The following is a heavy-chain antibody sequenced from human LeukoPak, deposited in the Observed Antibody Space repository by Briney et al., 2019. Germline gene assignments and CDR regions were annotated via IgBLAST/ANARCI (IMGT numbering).Heavy chain of an antibody. Sequence: GGSLRLSCAASGFTFSSYGMHWVRQAPGKGLEWVAVISYDGSNKYYADSVKGRFTISRDNSKNTLYLQMNSLRAKDTAVYYCAKDYIAAAGSDYWGQGTLVTVSS. CDR1: GFTFSSYG. J-gene: IGHJ4*02. V-gene: IGHV3-30*18. CDR2: ISYDGSNK. D-gene: IGHD6-13*01. CDR3: AKDYIAAAGSDY.